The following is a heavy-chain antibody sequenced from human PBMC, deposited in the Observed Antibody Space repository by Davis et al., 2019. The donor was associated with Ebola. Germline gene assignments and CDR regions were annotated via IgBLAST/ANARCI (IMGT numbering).Heavy chain of an antibody. V-gene: IGHV1-3*01. D-gene: IGHD3-3*01. CDR1: GYTFTGYY. CDR3: ARDFYDFYNYGMDV. CDR2: INAGNGHT. Sequence: ASVKVSCKASGYTFTGYYMHWVRQAPGQRLEWMGWINAGNGHTKYSQKFQGRVTITRDTSASTAYMELSSLRSEDTAVYYCARDFYDFYNYGMDVWGQGTTVTVSS. J-gene: IGHJ6*02.